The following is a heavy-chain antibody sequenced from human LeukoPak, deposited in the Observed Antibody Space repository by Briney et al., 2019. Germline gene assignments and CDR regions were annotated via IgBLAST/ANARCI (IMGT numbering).Heavy chain of an antibody. CDR1: GGTFSSYA. Sequence: ASVKVSCKASGGTFSSYAISWVRQAPGQGLGWMGGIIPIFGTANYAQKFQGRVTITADESTSTAYMELSSLRSEDTAVYYCARADYYYGSGSYPPPPFDYWGQGTLVTVSS. CDR2: IIPIFGTA. CDR3: ARADYYYGSGSYPPPPFDY. D-gene: IGHD3-10*01. V-gene: IGHV1-69*13. J-gene: IGHJ4*02.